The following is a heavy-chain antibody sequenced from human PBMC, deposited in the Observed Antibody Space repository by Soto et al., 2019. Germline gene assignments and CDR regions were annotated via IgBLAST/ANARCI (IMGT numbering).Heavy chain of an antibody. CDR1: GFTFSSYA. J-gene: IGHJ4*02. D-gene: IGHD3-10*01. V-gene: IGHV1-69*01. CDR3: ASGSTMVRGVRYYFDY. CDR2: IIPIFGTA. Sequence: VQLVESGGGLVKPGGSLRLSCAASGFTFSSYAISWVRQAPGQGLEWMGGIIPIFGTANYAQKFQGRVTITADESTSTAYMELSSLRSEDTAVYYCASGSTMVRGVRYYFDYWGQGTLVTVSS.